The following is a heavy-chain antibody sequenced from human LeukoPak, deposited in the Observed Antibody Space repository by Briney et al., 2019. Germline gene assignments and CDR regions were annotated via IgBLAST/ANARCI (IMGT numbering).Heavy chain of an antibody. V-gene: IGHV1-69*13. D-gene: IGHD2-21*01. CDR2: IIPIFGTA. J-gene: IGHJ3*02. CDR1: GGTFSSYA. CDR3: ARSRIPAWAFDI. Sequence: ASVTVSCTASGGTFSSYAISWVRQAPGQGLEWMGGIIPIFGTANYAQKFQGRVTITADESTSTAYMELRSLRSDDTAVYYCARSRIPAWAFDIWGQGTMVTVSS.